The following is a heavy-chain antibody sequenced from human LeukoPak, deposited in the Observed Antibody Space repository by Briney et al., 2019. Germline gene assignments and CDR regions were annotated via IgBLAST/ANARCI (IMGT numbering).Heavy chain of an antibody. CDR2: ITSNGGST. J-gene: IGHJ6*02. CDR1: GFTFSTNS. V-gene: IGHV3-64*04. D-gene: IGHD6-13*01. Sequence: GGSLRLSCSASGFTFSTNSMHWVRQAPGKGLEFVSAITSNGGSTYYADSVKGRFTISRDNAKSSLYLQMNSLRDEDTAVYYCAREYKSSSPLKGYYYGMDVWGQGTTVTVSS. CDR3: AREYKSSSPLKGYYYGMDV.